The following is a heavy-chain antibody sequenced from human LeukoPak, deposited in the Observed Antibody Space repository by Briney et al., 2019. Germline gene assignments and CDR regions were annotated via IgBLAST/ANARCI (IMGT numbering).Heavy chain of an antibody. V-gene: IGHV4-39*01. Sequence: GSLRLSCAASGFTFSSYAMRWVRQAPGKGLEWIGSIYYSGSTYYNPSLKSRVTISVDTSKNQFSLKLSSVTAADTAVYYCARHGSGSYYESPNFDYLGQGTLVTVSS. D-gene: IGHD1-26*01. CDR2: IYYSGST. J-gene: IGHJ4*02. CDR3: ARHGSGSYYESPNFDY. CDR1: GFTFSSYA.